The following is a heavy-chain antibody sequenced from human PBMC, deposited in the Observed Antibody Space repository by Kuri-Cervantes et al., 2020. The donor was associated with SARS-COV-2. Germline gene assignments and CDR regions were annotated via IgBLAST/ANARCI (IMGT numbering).Heavy chain of an antibody. V-gene: IGHV3-23*01. CDR3: VKDVVVNAWRHFDY. Sequence: GESLKISCAASGFTFSSYAMSWVRQAPGKGLEWVSAISGSGGSTYYADFVKGRFTISRDNSKNTVYLQMNSLRAEDSALYFCVKDVVVNAWRHFDYWGQGTLVTVSS. CDR2: ISGSGGST. J-gene: IGHJ4*02. CDR1: GFTFSSYA. D-gene: IGHD2-2*01.